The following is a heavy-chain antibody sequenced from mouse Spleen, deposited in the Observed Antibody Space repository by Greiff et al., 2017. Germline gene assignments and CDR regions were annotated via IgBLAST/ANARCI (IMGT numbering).Heavy chain of an antibody. J-gene: IGHJ4*01. CDR1: GYTFTSYW. Sequence: QVQLKQPGAELVKPGASVKLSCKASGYTFTSYWMHWVKQRPGRGLEWIGRIDPNSGGTKYNEKFKSKATLTVDKPSSTAYMQLSSLTSEDSAVYYCASRYSNYDYYAMDYWGQGTSVTVSS. CDR2: IDPNSGGT. V-gene: IGHV1-72*01. CDR3: ASRYSNYDYYAMDY. D-gene: IGHD2-5*01.